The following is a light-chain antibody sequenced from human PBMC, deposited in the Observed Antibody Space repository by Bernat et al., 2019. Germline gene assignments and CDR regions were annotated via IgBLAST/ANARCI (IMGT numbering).Light chain of an antibody. J-gene: IGLJ3*02. CDR3: CSYAGSNDLGSM. CDR1: SSNVGTYNL. CDR2: EVS. Sequence: QSALTQPASVSGSPGQSIIISCTGTSSNVGTYNLVSWYQQYQGKAPKLLIYEVSKRPSGISSRFSGSKSGNTATLTISGLQAEDEAHYYCCSYAGSNDLGSMFGGGTKLTVL. V-gene: IGLV2-23*02.